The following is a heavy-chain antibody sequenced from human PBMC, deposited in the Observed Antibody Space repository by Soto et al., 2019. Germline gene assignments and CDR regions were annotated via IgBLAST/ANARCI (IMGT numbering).Heavy chain of an antibody. J-gene: IGHJ3*02. Sequence: EVQLVESGGGLVQPGGSLRLSCAASGLSVSTNYMTWVRQAPGKGLEWVSLIFAGGSTYYADSVKGRFTISRDNSKNTLYLQMNSLSAEDTGVYYCARERIAAGGTHDAIDIWGQGTMVTVSS. D-gene: IGHD6-13*01. CDR2: IFAGGST. CDR3: ARERIAAGGTHDAIDI. CDR1: GLSVSTNY. V-gene: IGHV3-53*01.